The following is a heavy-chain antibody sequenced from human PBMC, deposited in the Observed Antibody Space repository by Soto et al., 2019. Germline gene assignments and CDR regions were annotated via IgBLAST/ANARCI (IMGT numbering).Heavy chain of an antibody. CDR2: IIPIFGTA. CDR3: ARGARPYYYGSGSYYGEDY. D-gene: IGHD3-10*01. Sequence: SVKVSCKASGGTFSSYAISWVRQAPGQGLEWMGGIIPIFGTANYAQKFQGRVTITADESTSTAYMELSSLRSEDTAVYYCARGARPYYYGSGSYYGEDYWGQGTLVTVSS. V-gene: IGHV1-69*13. CDR1: GGTFSSYA. J-gene: IGHJ4*02.